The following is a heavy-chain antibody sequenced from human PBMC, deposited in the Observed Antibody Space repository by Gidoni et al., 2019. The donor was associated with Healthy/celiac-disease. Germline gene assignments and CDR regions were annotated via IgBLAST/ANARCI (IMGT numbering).Heavy chain of an antibody. Sequence: QVQLQQWGAGLLKPSETLSLTCAVYGGSFSGYYWSWIRQPPGKGLEWIGEINHSGSTNYNPSLKSRVTISVDTSKNQFSLKLSSVTAADTAVYYCARIGHIAVAGTGRPRRAFDYWGQGTLVTVSS. D-gene: IGHD6-19*01. CDR3: ARIGHIAVAGTGRPRRAFDY. CDR1: GGSFSGYY. V-gene: IGHV4-34*01. J-gene: IGHJ4*02. CDR2: INHSGST.